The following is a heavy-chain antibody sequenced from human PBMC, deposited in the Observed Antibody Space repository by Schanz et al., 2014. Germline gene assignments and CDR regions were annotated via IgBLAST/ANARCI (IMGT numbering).Heavy chain of an antibody. J-gene: IGHJ4*02. Sequence: EVQVVESGGGFVQPGGSLRLSCATSGFTFTTFAMTWVRQAPGKGLEWVSGISDRGDGTNYGDSVRGRFTISRDIAKNSLSLQMNSLRAEDTAVYYCARGYSNIWSPMAYWGQGTLVAVSA. D-gene: IGHD6-13*01. CDR3: ARGYSNIWSPMAY. CDR2: ISDRGDGT. V-gene: IGHV3-23*04. CDR1: GFTFTTFA.